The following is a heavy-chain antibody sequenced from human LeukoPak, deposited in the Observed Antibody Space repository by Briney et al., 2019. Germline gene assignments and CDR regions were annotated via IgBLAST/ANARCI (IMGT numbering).Heavy chain of an antibody. D-gene: IGHD4-4*01. CDR1: GGSISSYY. Sequence: PSETLSLTCTVSGGSISSYYWSWIRQPPGKGLEWIGYIYYSGSTNYNPSLKSRVTISVDTSKNQFSLKLSSVTAADTAVYYCAVGGYSNYYFDYWGQGTLVTVSS. CDR3: AVGGYSNYYFDY. J-gene: IGHJ4*02. V-gene: IGHV4-59*08. CDR2: IYYSGST.